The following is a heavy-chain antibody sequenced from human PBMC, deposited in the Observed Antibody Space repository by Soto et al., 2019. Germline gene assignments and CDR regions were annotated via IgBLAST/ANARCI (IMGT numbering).Heavy chain of an antibody. CDR3: ASRAGHYDSSGYYPFDY. CDR1: GGTFSSYA. CDR2: IIPIFGTA. J-gene: IGHJ4*02. Sequence: ASVKVACKASGGTFSSYAISWVRQAPGQGLEWMGGIIPIFGTANYAQKFQGRVTITADESTSTAYMELSSLRSEDTAVYYCASRAGHYDSSGYYPFDYWGQGTLDTVSS. V-gene: IGHV1-69*13. D-gene: IGHD3-22*01.